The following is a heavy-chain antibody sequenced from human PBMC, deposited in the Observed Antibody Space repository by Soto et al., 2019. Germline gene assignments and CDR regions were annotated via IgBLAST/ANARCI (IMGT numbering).Heavy chain of an antibody. Sequence: SETLSLTCTASGDTISSSDFYWGWIRQPPGRGLEWIGNIFYSGSTYYNPSLKSRVTISVDTSRNQFSLKLSSVTAADTAVYYCARRTDYGDYSDAFDVWGHESMVTVSS. J-gene: IGHJ3*01. CDR2: IFYSGST. CDR1: GDTISSSDFY. D-gene: IGHD4-17*01. CDR3: ARRTDYGDYSDAFDV. V-gene: IGHV4-39*01.